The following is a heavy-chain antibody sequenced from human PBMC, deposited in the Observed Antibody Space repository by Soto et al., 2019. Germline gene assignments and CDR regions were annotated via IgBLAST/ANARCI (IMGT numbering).Heavy chain of an antibody. D-gene: IGHD3-22*01. CDR1: GGSISSGGYY. CDR2: IYYSGST. CDR3: ARDYYDSSGYYGFYYYGMDV. J-gene: IGHJ6*02. Sequence: PSETLSLTCTVSGGSISSGGYYWSWIRQHPGKGLEWIGYIYYSGSTYYNPSLKSRVTISVDTSKNQFSLKLSSVTAADTAVYYCARDYYDSSGYYGFYYYGMDVWGQGATVTVSS. V-gene: IGHV4-31*03.